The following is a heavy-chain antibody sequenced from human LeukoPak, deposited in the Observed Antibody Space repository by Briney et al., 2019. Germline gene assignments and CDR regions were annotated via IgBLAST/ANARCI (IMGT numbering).Heavy chain of an antibody. V-gene: IGHV3-23*01. Sequence: GGSLRLSCAASGFTFSSYAMSWVRQAPGKGLEWDSAISGSGGSTYYADSVKGRFTISRDNSKNTLYLQMNSLRAEDTAVYYCAKGLYSYGLNWFDPWGQGTLVTVSS. CDR3: AKGLYSYGLNWFDP. CDR1: GFTFSSYA. J-gene: IGHJ5*02. D-gene: IGHD5-18*01. CDR2: ISGSGGST.